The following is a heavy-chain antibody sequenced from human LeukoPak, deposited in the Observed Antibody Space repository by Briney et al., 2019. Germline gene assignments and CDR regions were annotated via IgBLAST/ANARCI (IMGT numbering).Heavy chain of an antibody. CDR2: INHSGST. J-gene: IGHJ6*03. CDR1: GGSFSGYY. D-gene: IGHD4-17*01. Sequence: SETLSLTCAVYGGSFSGYYWSWIRQPPGKGLEWIGEINHSGSTYYNPSLKSRVTISVDTSKNQFSLKLSSVTAADTAVYYCASSRYGRSYYYYYYMDVWGKGTTVTISS. CDR3: ASSRYGRSYYYYYYMDV. V-gene: IGHV4-34*01.